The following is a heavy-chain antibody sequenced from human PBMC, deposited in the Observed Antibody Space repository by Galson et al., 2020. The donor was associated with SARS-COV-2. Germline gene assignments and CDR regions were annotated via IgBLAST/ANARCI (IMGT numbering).Heavy chain of an antibody. Sequence: ASVKVSCKVSGYTVTELSVHWVRQAPGQGLEWMGGFDPEDGEKVYAQKFQGRLTMTEDTSTDTAYMELSSLRSEDTAVYYCATLPHRSYKGNFDHWGQGTLVTVSS. J-gene: IGHJ4*02. V-gene: IGHV1-24*01. D-gene: IGHD1-26*01. CDR1: GYTVTELS. CDR2: FDPEDGEK. CDR3: ATLPHRSYKGNFDH.